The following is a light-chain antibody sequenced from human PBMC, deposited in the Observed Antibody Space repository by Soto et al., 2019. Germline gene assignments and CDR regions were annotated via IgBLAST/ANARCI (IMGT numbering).Light chain of an antibody. V-gene: IGKV1-27*01. CDR2: AAS. CDR3: QKYTSAPFP. CDR1: QGIGNY. J-gene: IGKJ3*01. Sequence: DIQMTQSPSSLSASVGDRVTITCRANQGIGNYLAWYQQKPGKVPKLLIYAASTLQSGVPSRFSGSGSGTDFTLTISSLQPEDVATYFCQKYTSAPFPFGPGTKVDIK.